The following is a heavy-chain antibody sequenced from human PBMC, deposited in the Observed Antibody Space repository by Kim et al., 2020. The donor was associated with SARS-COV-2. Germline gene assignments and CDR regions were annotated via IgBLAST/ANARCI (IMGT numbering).Heavy chain of an antibody. V-gene: IGHV4-59*01. D-gene: IGHD3-9*01. CDR1: GGSISSYY. Sequence: SETLSLTCTVSGGSISSYYWSWIRQPPGKGLEWIGYIYYSGSTNYNPSLKSRVTISVDTSKNQFSLKLSSVTAADTAVYYCARDRGGYDILTGYPRTYYYYGMDVWGQGTTVTVSS. CDR3: ARDRGGYDILTGYPRTYYYYGMDV. CDR2: IYYSGST. J-gene: IGHJ6*02.